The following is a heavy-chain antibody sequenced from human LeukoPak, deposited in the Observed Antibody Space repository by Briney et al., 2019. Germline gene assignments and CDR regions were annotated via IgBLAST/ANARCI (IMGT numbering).Heavy chain of an antibody. D-gene: IGHD3-22*01. CDR3: ARVTGYMIEDYFDY. V-gene: IGHV4-61*01. Sequence: SETLSLTCTVSGYSISSGYYWGWIRPPPGKGLEWIGYIYYGGSTNYKPSLKSRVTISVETSKNQFSLKLRSVTAADTAVYYCARVTGYMIEDYFDYWGQGTLVTVSS. CDR1: GYSISSGYY. CDR2: IYYGGST. J-gene: IGHJ4*02.